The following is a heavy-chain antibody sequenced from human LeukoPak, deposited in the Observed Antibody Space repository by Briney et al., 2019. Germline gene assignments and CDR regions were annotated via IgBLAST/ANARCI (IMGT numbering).Heavy chain of an antibody. J-gene: IGHJ6*03. CDR2: IYTSGST. CDR3: ARHVGPSSYYYMDV. V-gene: IGHV4-4*09. CDR1: GGSISSYY. Sequence: SETLSLTCTVSGGSISSYYWSWIRQPPGKGLEWIGYIYTSGSTNYNPSLKSRVTISVDTSKNQFSLKLSSVTAADTAVYYCARHVGPSSYYYMDVWGKGTTVTVSS.